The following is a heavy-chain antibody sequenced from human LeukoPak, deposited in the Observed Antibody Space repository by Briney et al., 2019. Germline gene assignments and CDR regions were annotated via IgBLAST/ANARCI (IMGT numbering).Heavy chain of an antibody. Sequence: SVKVSCKTSGFTFSRSAVQWVRQARGQGLEWIGWIGVGGGNTNYAQRVQDRVTITRDMSTRTAYMELSSLRSEDTAVYYCAAEIYGGNTDCCTFDFWGTGTPVTVSS. D-gene: IGHD4-23*01. CDR1: GFTFSRSA. CDR3: AAEIYGGNTDCCTFDF. J-gene: IGHJ3*01. CDR2: IGVGGGNT. V-gene: IGHV1-58*01.